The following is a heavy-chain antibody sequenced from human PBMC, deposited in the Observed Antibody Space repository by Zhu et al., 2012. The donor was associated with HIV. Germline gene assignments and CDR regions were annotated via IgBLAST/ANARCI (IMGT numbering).Heavy chain of an antibody. V-gene: IGHV3-43D*04. Sequence: EVQLVESGGVVVQPGGSLRLSCAASGFTFDDYAMHWVRQAPGKGLEWVSLISWDGGSTYYADSVKGRFTISRDNSKNSLYLQMNSLRAEDTALYYCAKGDRIAVRAQGVRPWGQGTLVTVSS. D-gene: IGHD6-19*01. CDR2: ISWDGGST. CDR3: AKGDRIAVRAQGVRP. J-gene: IGHJ5*02. CDR1: GFTFDDYA.